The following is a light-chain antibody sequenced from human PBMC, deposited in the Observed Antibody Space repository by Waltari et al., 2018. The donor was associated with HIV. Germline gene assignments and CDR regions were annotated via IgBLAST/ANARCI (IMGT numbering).Light chain of an antibody. CDR1: SSNIASTY. CDR2: RHD. V-gene: IGLV1-47*01. J-gene: IGLJ3*02. CDR3: AVWDDSLSGWV. Sequence: QSVLTQPPSASGTPGQRVTISCSGSSSNIASTYLYWYQQVPGATPKLLIYRHDQRPSGVPDRFSGSKSGTSASLAISGLRSEDEADYYCAVWDDSLSGWVFGGGTKLTVL.